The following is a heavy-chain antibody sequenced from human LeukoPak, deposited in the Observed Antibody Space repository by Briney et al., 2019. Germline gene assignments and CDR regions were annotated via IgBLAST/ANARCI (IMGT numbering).Heavy chain of an antibody. V-gene: IGHV3-23*01. CDR3: AKPDIVVVPAAISNFDY. CDR2: ISGSGGST. CDR1: GFTFSSYG. D-gene: IGHD2-2*01. Sequence: GGSLRLSCAASGFTFSSYGMSWVRQAPGKGLEWVSAISGSGGSTYYADSVKGRFTISRDNSKNTLYLQMNSLRAEDTAVCYCAKPDIVVVPAAISNFDYWGQGTLVTVSS. J-gene: IGHJ4*02.